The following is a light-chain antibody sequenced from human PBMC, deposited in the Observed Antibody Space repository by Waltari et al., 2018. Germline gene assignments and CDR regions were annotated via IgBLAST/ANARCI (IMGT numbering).Light chain of an antibody. CDR2: GVT. CDR3: SSYTQSRTRV. CDR1: SRAVGAYYL. J-gene: IGLJ3*02. Sequence: QSPLTQSASFSGSPGQSLTISCTGTSRAVGAYYLVSWYQQLQASAPKLFLSGVTKRPSGISDRFSGSKSGNTASLTISGLQSEDEADYYCSSYTQSRTRVFGGGTKLTVL. V-gene: IGLV2-23*02.